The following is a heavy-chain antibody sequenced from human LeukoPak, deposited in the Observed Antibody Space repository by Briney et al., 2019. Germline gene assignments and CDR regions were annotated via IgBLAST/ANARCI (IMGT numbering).Heavy chain of an antibody. CDR3: AKDGSWGDYQFYFYMDV. V-gene: IGHV3-23*01. Sequence: GGSLRLSCEASGFTFGSFAMSWVRQAPGKGLQWLSGISASGYYTYYADSVKGRFTISRDNSKNALSIEMTSLRAEDTAVYYCAKDGSWGDYQFYFYMDVWGKGTTVTVSS. J-gene: IGHJ6*03. D-gene: IGHD2-2*01. CDR2: ISASGYYT. CDR1: GFTFGSFA.